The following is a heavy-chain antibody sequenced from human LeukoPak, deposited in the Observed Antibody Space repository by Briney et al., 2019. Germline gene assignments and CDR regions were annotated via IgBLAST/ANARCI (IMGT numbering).Heavy chain of an antibody. D-gene: IGHD6-6*01. CDR2: IRYDGSNK. Sequence: PGGSLRLSCAASGFTFSSYGMHWVRQAPGKGLEWVAFIRYDGSNKYYTDSVKGRFTISRDNSKNTLYLQMNSLRAEDTAVYYCAKAQYSSSYYFDYWGQGTLVTVSS. CDR3: AKAQYSSSYYFDY. J-gene: IGHJ4*02. CDR1: GFTFSSYG. V-gene: IGHV3-30*02.